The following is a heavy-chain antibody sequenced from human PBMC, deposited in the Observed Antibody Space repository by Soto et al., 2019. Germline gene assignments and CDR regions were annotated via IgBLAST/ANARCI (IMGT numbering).Heavy chain of an antibody. V-gene: IGHV4-34*01. CDR2: INPSGGT. CDR1: GGSFSTDY. CDR3: ARVLAARASRDFDY. Sequence: QVQLQQWGAGLLKPSETLSLTCAVYGGSFSTDYWSWIRQPPGKGLEWIGEINPSGGTNYNPSLKSRVTISVATSKNQFSLKLSSVTAADTAVYFCARVLAARASRDFDYWRQGTRVNVSS. D-gene: IGHD6-6*01. J-gene: IGHJ4*02.